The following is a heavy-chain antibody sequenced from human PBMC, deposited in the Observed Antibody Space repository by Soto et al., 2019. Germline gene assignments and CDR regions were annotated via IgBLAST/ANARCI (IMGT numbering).Heavy chain of an antibody. J-gene: IGHJ4*02. D-gene: IGHD6-19*01. CDR2: IYYSGST. CDR1: GGSISSGDYY. CDR3: AREGGVGRGLVAQFFDY. Sequence: SETLSLTCTVSGGSISSGDYYWSWIRQPPGKGLEWIGYIYYSGSTYYNPSLKSRVTISVDTSKNQFSLKLSSVTAADTAVYYCAREGGVGRGLVAQFFDYWGQGTLVTVSS. V-gene: IGHV4-30-4*01.